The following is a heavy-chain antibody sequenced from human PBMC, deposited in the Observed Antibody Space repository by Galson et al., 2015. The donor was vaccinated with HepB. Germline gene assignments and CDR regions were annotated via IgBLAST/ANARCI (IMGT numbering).Heavy chain of an antibody. D-gene: IGHD6-6*01. CDR1: GYTFTSCG. CDR2: ISAYNGNT. J-gene: IGHJ4*02. CDR3: ARRSIAARPGGYYFDY. Sequence: SVKVSCKASGYTFTSCGISWVRQAPGQGLEWMGWISAYNGNTNYAQKLQGRVTMTTDTSTSTAYMELRSLRSDDTAVYYCARRSIAARPGGYYFDYWGQGTLVTVSS. V-gene: IGHV1-18*01.